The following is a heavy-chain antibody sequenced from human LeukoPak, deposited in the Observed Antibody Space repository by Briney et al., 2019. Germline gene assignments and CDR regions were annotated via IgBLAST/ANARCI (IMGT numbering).Heavy chain of an antibody. CDR3: ARGLWSAHRREYYFDS. D-gene: IGHD3-3*01. J-gene: IGHJ4*02. CDR1: GYTFTNYA. CDR2: INAGNGDT. V-gene: IGHV1-3*01. Sequence: ASVKVSCKASGYTFTNYAVNWPRQAPGQRLEWMGWINAGNGDTKFSQNYQARVTITRDASASTAYMELSSLTSEDTAVYFCARGLWSAHRREYYFDSWGQGTLVTVSS.